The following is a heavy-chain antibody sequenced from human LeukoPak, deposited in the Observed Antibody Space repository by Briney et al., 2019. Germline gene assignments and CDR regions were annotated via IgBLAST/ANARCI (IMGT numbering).Heavy chain of an antibody. CDR3: ARDYYDSSGYYFEAFDI. Sequence: PSETLSLTCAVYGGSFSGYYWSWIRQPPGKGLEWIGEINHSGSTNYIPSLKSRVTISVDTSKNQFSLKLSSVTAADTAVYYCARDYYDSSGYYFEAFDIWGQGTMVTVSS. CDR1: GGSFSGYY. CDR2: INHSGST. V-gene: IGHV4-34*01. D-gene: IGHD3-22*01. J-gene: IGHJ3*02.